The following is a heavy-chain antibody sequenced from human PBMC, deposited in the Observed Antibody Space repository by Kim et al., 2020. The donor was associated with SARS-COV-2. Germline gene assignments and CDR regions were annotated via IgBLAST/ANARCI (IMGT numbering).Heavy chain of an antibody. CDR3: ARHSIRFLEWPTMDY. D-gene: IGHD3-3*01. V-gene: IGHV5-51*01. J-gene: IGHJ4*02. CDR2: IYPGDSDT. CDR1: GYSFTSYW. Sequence: GESLKISCKGSGYSFTSYWIGWVRQMPGKGLEWMGIIYPGDSDTRYSPSFQGQVTISADKSISTAYLQWSSLKASDTAMYYCARHSIRFLEWPTMDYWGQGTLVTVSS.